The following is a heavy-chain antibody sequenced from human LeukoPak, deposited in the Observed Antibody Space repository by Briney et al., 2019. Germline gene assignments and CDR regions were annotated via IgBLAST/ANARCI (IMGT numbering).Heavy chain of an antibody. Sequence: GASVKVSCKASGYTFTSYYMHWVRQAPGQGLEWMGIINPSGGSTSYAQKFQGRVTMTRDTSTSTVYMELSSLRTEDTAVYYCAKDPASGSSYYFYGMEVWGQGTTVTVSS. CDR3: AKDPASGSSYYFYGMEV. D-gene: IGHD1-26*01. V-gene: IGHV1-46*01. CDR2: INPSGGST. J-gene: IGHJ6*02. CDR1: GYTFTSYY.